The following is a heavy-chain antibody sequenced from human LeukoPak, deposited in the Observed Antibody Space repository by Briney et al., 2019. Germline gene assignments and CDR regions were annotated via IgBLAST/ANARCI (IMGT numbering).Heavy chain of an antibody. D-gene: IGHD3-22*01. J-gene: IGHJ6*03. V-gene: IGHV4-61*02. CDR1: GDSISSGDYY. CDR3: ASPFLGVDSSGYYYPYYYYMDV. Sequence: SQTLSLTCTVSGDSISSGDYYWSWIRQPAGKGLEWIGRISSSGSTNYNPSLKSRVTISVDTSKNQFSLKLSSVTAADTAVYYCASPFLGVDSSGYYYPYYYYMDVWGKGTTVTVSS. CDR2: ISSSGST.